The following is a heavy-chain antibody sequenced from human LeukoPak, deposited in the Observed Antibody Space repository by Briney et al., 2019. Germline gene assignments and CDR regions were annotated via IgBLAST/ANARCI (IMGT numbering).Heavy chain of an antibody. J-gene: IGHJ4*02. CDR2: IIPILGIA. V-gene: IGHV1-69*04. Sequence: SVKVSCKASGGTFSNYAISWVRQAPGQGLEWMGRIIPILGIADYAQNFQGRVTITVDKSTSTVYMELSSLTSDDTAVYYCARALRGGDYSADYWGQGTLVTVSS. CDR3: ARALRGGDYSADY. CDR1: GGTFSNYA. D-gene: IGHD2-15*01.